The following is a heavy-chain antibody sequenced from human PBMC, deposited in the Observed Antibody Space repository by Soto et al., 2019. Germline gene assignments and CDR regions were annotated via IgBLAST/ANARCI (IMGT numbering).Heavy chain of an antibody. CDR1: GYSFTSYW. CDR2: IDPSDSYT. J-gene: IGHJ5*01. D-gene: IGHD2-2*01. CDR3: ARHYLRAAGCSSTSCYSAPSNWFGS. V-gene: IGHV5-10-1*01. Sequence: PGESLKISCKGSGYSFTSYWISWVRQMPGKGLEWMGRIDPSDSYTNYSPSFQGHVTISADKSISTAYLQWSSLKASDTAMYYCARHYLRAAGCSSTSCYSAPSNWFGSWGQGTLVTVST.